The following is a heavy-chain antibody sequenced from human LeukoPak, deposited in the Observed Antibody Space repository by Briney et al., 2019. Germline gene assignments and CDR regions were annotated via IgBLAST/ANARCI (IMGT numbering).Heavy chain of an antibody. CDR1: GFRFSDYS. Sequence: GGSLRLPCAASGFRFSDYSMNWVRQAPGKGLEWISYIGISSGNTNYADSVKGRFTISGDKAKNSLYLQMNSLRVEDTAVYYCARDYKYAFDNWGQGTLVTVSS. D-gene: IGHD5-24*01. V-gene: IGHV3-48*01. CDR2: IGISSGNT. CDR3: ARDYKYAFDN. J-gene: IGHJ4*02.